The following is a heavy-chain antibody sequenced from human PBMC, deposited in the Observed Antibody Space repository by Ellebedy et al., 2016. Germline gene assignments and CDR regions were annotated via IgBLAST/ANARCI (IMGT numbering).Heavy chain of an antibody. J-gene: IGHJ4*02. CDR3: ARGADIVATISY. Sequence: GESLKISXAASGFTFSSYAMSWVRQAPGKGLEWVSAISGSGGSTYYADSVKGRFTISRDNSKNTLYLQMNSLRAEDTAVYYCARGADIVATISYWGQGTLVTVSS. CDR1: GFTFSSYA. V-gene: IGHV3-23*01. CDR2: ISGSGGST. D-gene: IGHD5-12*01.